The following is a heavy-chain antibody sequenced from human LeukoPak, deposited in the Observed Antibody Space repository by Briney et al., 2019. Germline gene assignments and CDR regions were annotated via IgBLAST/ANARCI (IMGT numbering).Heavy chain of an antibody. V-gene: IGHV3-7*01. CDR2: IKPDGSET. CDR3: AGPPQAGPFDY. D-gene: IGHD6-19*01. CDR1: GFIFSNYW. J-gene: IGHJ4*02. Sequence: PGGSLRLSCAASGFIFSNYWMSWVRQASGKGLEWVANIKPDGSETNYVDSLKSRFTTSRDNAKNSVYLQMNRLRAEDTAVYYCAGPPQAGPFDYWGQGVLVSVSS.